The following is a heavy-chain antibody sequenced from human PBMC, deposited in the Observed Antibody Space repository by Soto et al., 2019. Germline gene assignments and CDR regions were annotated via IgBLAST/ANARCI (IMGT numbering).Heavy chain of an antibody. Sequence: ESLKISCKGSGYSFTNYWIGWVRQMPGKGLEWMGIIYPGDSDIKYSPSFQGQVTISADKSISTAYLHWSSLKASDTAMYYCARSMNYDFWSGYRFDYWGQGTAVTV. CDR2: IYPGDSDI. J-gene: IGHJ4*02. CDR3: ARSMNYDFWSGYRFDY. V-gene: IGHV5-51*01. D-gene: IGHD3-3*01. CDR1: GYSFTNYW.